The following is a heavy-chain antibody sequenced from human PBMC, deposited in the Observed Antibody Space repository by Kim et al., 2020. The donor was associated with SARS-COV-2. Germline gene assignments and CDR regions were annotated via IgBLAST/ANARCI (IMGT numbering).Heavy chain of an antibody. CDR2: IIPLVDMT. CDR1: GGTFSNFA. J-gene: IGHJ5*02. Sequence: SVKVSCRASGGTFSNFAMNWVRQAPGEGLEWMGRIIPLVDMTNYAQKFQGRVMITADSSTSTVYMELSSLTSEDTAVYYCARDYPSGTFSSWGQGTLVT. CDR3: ARDYPSGTFSS. D-gene: IGHD1-26*01. V-gene: IGHV1-69*04.